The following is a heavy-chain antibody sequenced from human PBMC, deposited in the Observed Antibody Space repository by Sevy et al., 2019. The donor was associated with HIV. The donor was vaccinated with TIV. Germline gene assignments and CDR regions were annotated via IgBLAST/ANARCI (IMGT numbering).Heavy chain of an antibody. J-gene: IGHJ1*01. CDR2: INWDGSSA. Sequence: GGSLRLSCEASGFTFGNYAMHWVRQGPGKGLEWVSVINWDGSSAYYADTVEGRFTLSRDNSKNSLYVEMSSLTVEDTAFYYCVKDPRKYAWSLGDYFDHWGQGTLVTVSS. CDR1: GFTFGNYA. V-gene: IGHV3-43D*03. D-gene: IGHD3-16*01. CDR3: VKDPRKYAWSLGDYFDH.